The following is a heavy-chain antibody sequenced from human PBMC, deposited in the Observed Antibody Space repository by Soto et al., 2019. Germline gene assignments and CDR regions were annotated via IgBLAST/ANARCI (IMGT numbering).Heavy chain of an antibody. CDR2: IIPALGIE. CDR3: AAVAGTSAFVGYFEF. Sequence: QDLLVQSETEVKKPGSSVKVSCKASGGTFSTYTLSWVRQAPGQGPEWMGRIIPALGIEDSAKKFQGRVTFPANTSASTADMELSSLRSDDTAVYYCAAVAGTSAFVGYFEFWGQGTLVTVSS. D-gene: IGHD6-19*01. J-gene: IGHJ4*02. V-gene: IGHV1-69*02. CDR1: GGTFSTYT.